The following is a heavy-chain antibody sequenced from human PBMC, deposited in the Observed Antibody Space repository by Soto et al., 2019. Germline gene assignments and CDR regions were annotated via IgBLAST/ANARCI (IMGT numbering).Heavy chain of an antibody. CDR3: AREGAHYTPIDH. J-gene: IGHJ4*02. CDR1: GHTFTDYA. V-gene: IGHV1-3*01. D-gene: IGHD2-15*01. Sequence: ASVKVSCKASGHTFTDYAIHWVRQAPGQGLEWRGWINVGNGNTGYSRKFQGRVTNARDMSASTAYIEVTSLTSEDTAIYYCAREGAHYTPIDHWGQGTMVTVSS. CDR2: INVGNGNT.